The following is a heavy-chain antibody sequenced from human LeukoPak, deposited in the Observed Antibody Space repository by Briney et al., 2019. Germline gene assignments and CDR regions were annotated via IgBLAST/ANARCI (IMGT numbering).Heavy chain of an antibody. J-gene: IGHJ4*02. Sequence: GGSLRLSCAAPGFTFRTYAMTWVAQAPGKGRGGVSTIGGGGPTTDYADSVKDRFTISRDNSKNTLYLQMNSLRAEDTAVYFCARGFLGGTDQYFDSWGQGTLVTVSS. CDR2: IGGGGPTT. D-gene: IGHD6-19*01. CDR3: ARGFLGGTDQYFDS. V-gene: IGHV3-23*01. CDR1: GFTFRTYA.